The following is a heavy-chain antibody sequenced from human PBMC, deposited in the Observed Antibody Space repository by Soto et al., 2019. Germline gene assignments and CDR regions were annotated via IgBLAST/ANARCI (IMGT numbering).Heavy chain of an antibody. V-gene: IGHV3-30*18. J-gene: IGHJ4*02. CDR3: AKKMSGVTSIPCNIDY. D-gene: IGHD3-10*01. CDR1: GFTFSQFG. Sequence: QVQLVESGGGVVQPGRSLRLSCSASGFTFSQFGMHWVRRAPGKGLEWVAVISFDGRETYYSDSVKGRFTISRDNSKNTLYLQVNSLRADDTAVYYCAKKMSGVTSIPCNIDYWGQGTLVTVSS. CDR2: ISFDGRET.